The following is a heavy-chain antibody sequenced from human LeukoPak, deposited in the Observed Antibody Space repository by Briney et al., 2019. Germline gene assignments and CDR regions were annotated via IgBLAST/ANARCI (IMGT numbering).Heavy chain of an antibody. CDR3: ARTSNGYSSGWYYYYYMDV. Sequence: SVKVSCKASGGTFSSYAISWVRQSPGQGLEWMGGIIPIFGTANYAQKFQGRVTITTDESTSTAYMELSSLRSEDTAVYYCARTSNGYSSGWYYYYYMDVWGKGTTVTVSS. D-gene: IGHD6-19*01. V-gene: IGHV1-69*05. CDR1: GGTFSSYA. J-gene: IGHJ6*03. CDR2: IIPIFGTA.